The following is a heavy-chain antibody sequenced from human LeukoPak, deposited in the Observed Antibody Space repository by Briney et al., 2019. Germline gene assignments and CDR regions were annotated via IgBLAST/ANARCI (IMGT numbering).Heavy chain of an antibody. D-gene: IGHD3-10*01. CDR1: GGTFSSYA. J-gene: IGHJ4*02. V-gene: IGHV1-69*04. CDR2: IIPILGIA. Sequence: PGASVKVSCKASGGTFSSYAISWVRQAPGQGLEWMGRIIPILGIANYAQKFQGRVTITADKSTSTAYMELSSLRSEDTAVYYCARVYTMVRGVIYYFDYWGQGTLVTVPS. CDR3: ARVYTMVRGVIYYFDY.